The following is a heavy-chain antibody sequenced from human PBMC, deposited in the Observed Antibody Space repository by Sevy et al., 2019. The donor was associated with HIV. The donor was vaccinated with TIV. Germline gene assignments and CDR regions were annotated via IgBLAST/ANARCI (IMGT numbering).Heavy chain of an antibody. Sequence: GSLRLSCAASGFTFAKYSMSWVRQAPGKGLEWVSTFSFGCGRINYADSVKGRFNISRDDSKNTLFLQMNSLRAEDTATYFCAREGCTQPHDYWGQGTLVTVSS. J-gene: IGHJ4*02. V-gene: IGHV3-23*01. CDR3: AREGCTQPHDY. CDR1: GFTFAKYS. CDR2: FSFGCGRI. D-gene: IGHD2-8*01.